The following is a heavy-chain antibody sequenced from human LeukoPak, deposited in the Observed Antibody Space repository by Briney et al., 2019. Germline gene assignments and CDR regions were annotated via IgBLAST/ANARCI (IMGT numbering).Heavy chain of an antibody. CDR1: GFTFSNYA. V-gene: IGHV3-23*01. CDR3: AKNVREADWYYYYMDV. Sequence: GGSLRLSCAASGFTFSNYAMSWVRQAPGKGLEWVSVISGSGGSTYYADSVKGRFTISRDNSKNTLYLQMNSLRAEDTAVYYCAKNVREADWYYYYMDVWGKGTTVTVSS. CDR2: ISGSGGST. J-gene: IGHJ6*03. D-gene: IGHD3-9*01.